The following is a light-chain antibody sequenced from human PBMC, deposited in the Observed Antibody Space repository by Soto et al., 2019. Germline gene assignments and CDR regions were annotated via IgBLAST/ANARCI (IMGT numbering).Light chain of an antibody. CDR3: QQYNNWPHT. J-gene: IGKJ2*01. V-gene: IGKV3-15*01. CDR1: QSVSSN. Sequence: EIVMTQSPATLSVSPGERATLSCSASQSVSSNLAWYQQKPGQAPRLLIYGASTRATGIPARFSGSGSGTEFTLTISSLQSEDFAVYYCQQYNNWPHTFGQGTKLEIK. CDR2: GAS.